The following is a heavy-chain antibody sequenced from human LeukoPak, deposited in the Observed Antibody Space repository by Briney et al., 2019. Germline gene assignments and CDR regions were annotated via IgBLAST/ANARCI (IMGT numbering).Heavy chain of an antibody. CDR3: ARDNDWAFHY. CDR2: ISGSGGST. J-gene: IGHJ4*02. CDR1: GFTFSSYA. Sequence: HPGGSLRLSCAASGFTFSSYAMSWVRQAPGKGLEWVSAISGSGGSTYYTDSVKGRFTISRDNSKNALYLQMNSLRAEDTAVYYCARDNDWAFHYWGQGTLVTVSS. D-gene: IGHD3-9*01. V-gene: IGHV3-23*01.